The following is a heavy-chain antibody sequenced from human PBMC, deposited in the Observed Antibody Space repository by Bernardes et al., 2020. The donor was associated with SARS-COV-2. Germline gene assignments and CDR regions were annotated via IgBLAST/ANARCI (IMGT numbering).Heavy chain of an antibody. CDR3: VKDRGGTWAFDI. CDR1: GFTFIPYA. D-gene: IGHD3-10*01. J-gene: IGHJ3*02. V-gene: IGHV3-64D*06. Sequence: GSLSLSCSASGFTFIPYAMHWVRHAPEMGLESVSHIRSNGGSTSYADSMKGRFTVSRDNSNSTLFLQMNSLRPEDTATYYCVKDRGGTWAFDIWGRGTTVIVSS. CDR2: IRSNGGST.